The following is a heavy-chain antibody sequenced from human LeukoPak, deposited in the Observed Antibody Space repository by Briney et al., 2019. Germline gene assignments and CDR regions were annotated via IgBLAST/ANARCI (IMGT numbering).Heavy chain of an antibody. CDR1: AYTFTGYY. CDR2: IYPNSGGT. V-gene: IGHV1-2*02. D-gene: IGHD3-22*01. Sequence: GASVKVSCKASAYTFTGYYMHWVRQAPGQGLEWMGWIYPNSGGTNYAQKFQGSVTMTMDTSTSTVYMELRSLRSDDTAVYYCARDGHRRYYYDSSGREDAFDIWGQGTMVTVSS. CDR3: ARDGHRRYYYDSSGREDAFDI. J-gene: IGHJ3*02.